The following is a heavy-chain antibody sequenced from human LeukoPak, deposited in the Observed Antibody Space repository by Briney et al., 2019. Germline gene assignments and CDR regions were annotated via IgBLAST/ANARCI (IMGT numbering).Heavy chain of an antibody. V-gene: IGHV3-43D*04. D-gene: IGHD3/OR15-3a*01. CDR3: AKDIARGSDWRGGFDY. J-gene: IGHJ4*02. Sequence: GGPLRLSCAASGFTFDDYAMHWVRQAPGKGLEWVSLISWDGGSTYYADSVKGRFTISRDNSKNSLYLQMNSLRAEDTALYYCAKDIARGSDWRGGFDYWGQGTLVTVSS. CDR2: ISWDGGST. CDR1: GFTFDDYA.